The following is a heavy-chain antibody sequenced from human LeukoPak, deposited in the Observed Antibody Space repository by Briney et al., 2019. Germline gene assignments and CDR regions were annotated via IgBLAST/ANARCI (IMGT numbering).Heavy chain of an antibody. CDR3: AREDIVVVPAAMVGYYYYGMDV. CDR1: GFTSISYG. V-gene: IGHV3-21*01. D-gene: IGHD2-2*01. CDR2: ISSSSSYI. Sequence: PGGSLRLSCAASGFTSISYGMNWFRQAPGKGLDWFSSISSSSSYIYYADSVKGRFTISRDNAKNSLYLQMNSLRAEDTAVYYCAREDIVVVPAAMVGYYYYGMDVWGQGTTVTVSS. J-gene: IGHJ6*02.